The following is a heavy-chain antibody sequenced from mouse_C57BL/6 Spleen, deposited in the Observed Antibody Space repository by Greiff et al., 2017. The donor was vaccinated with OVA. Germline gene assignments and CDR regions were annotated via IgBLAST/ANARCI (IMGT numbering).Heavy chain of an antibody. CDR3: ARSRGSSYLYYFDY. V-gene: IGHV1-80*01. Sequence: QVQLQQSGAELVKPGASVKISCKASGYAFSSYWMNWVKQRPGKGLEWIGQIYPGDGDTNYNGKFKGKATMTADKSSSTAYMQLSSLTSEDSAVYFCARSRGSSYLYYFDYWGQGTTLTVSS. CDR2: IYPGDGDT. J-gene: IGHJ2*01. CDR1: GYAFSSYW. D-gene: IGHD1-1*01.